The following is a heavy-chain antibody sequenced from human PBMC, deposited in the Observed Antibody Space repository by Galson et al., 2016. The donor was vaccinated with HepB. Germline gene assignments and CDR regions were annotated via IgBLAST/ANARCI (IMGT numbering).Heavy chain of an antibody. CDR2: ISPCDSDT. J-gene: IGHJ1*01. V-gene: IGHV5-51*01. Sequence: QSGAEVKQPGESLKISCKASGYSFTSYWIGWVRQMPGKGLEWMGIISPCDSDTRYSPSFQGPVTISTDKSINTAPLQWSTLHASAHPTSYCSILDSSPHNPITTASPQWGSLKASDSSIVYGRRRDYAPYEDYGGDSDHECFQHGGQGPLVPVS. D-gene: IGHD4-17*01. CDR3: SILDSSPHNPITTASPQWGSLKASDSSIVYGRRRDYAPYEDYGGDSDHECFQH. CDR1: GYSFTSYW.